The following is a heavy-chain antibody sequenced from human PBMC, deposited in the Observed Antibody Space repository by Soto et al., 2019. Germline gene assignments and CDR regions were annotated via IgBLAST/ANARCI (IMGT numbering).Heavy chain of an antibody. CDR2: IIPIFGTA. CDR1: GGTFSSYA. Sequence: QVQLVQSGAEVKKPGSSVKVSCKASGGTFSSYAISWVRQAPGQGLEWMGGIIPIFGTANYAQKFQGRVTITADESTSTAYMELSSLRSEDTAVYYCAKCGGLGYSDSGAYYFFDYWGQGTLVTVSS. V-gene: IGHV1-69*01. D-gene: IGHD3-22*01. J-gene: IGHJ4*02. CDR3: AKCGGLGYSDSGAYYFFDY.